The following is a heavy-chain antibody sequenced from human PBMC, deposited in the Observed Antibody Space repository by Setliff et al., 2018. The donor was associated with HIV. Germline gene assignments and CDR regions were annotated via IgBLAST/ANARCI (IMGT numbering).Heavy chain of an antibody. Sequence: PSETLSLTCAVYGGSFSGSYWSWIRQPPGKELEWIGELNYDGVTNHNPSLKSRVTISVEASKIQWSLKLNSVTAADTAVYYCARPQLGWGGGSHFDYWGQGTLVTVSS. J-gene: IGHJ4*02. CDR1: GGSFSGSY. V-gene: IGHV4-34*01. CDR3: ARPQLGWGGGSHFDY. D-gene: IGHD1-1*01. CDR2: LNYDGVT.